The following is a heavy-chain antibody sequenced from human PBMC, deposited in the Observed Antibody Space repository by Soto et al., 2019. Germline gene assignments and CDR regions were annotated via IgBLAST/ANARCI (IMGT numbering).Heavy chain of an antibody. V-gene: IGHV1-69*01. CDR3: AETLGYCSGGSCTFDY. CDR1: GGTFSSYA. CDR2: IIPIFGTA. Sequence: QVQLVQSGAEVKKPGSSVKVSCKASGGTFSSYAISWVRQAPGPGLEWMGGIIPIFGTANYAQKFQGRVTITADESTSTGYMELSSLRSEDTAVYYCAETLGYCSGGSCTFDYWGQGTLVTVSS. J-gene: IGHJ4*02. D-gene: IGHD2-15*01.